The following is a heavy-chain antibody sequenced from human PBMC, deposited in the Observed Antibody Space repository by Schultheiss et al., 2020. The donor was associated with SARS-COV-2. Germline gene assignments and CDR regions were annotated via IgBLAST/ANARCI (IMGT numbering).Heavy chain of an antibody. CDR1: GGTFSSYA. V-gene: IGHV1-58*02. Sequence: SVKVSCKASGGTFSSYAISWVRQAPGQGLEWMGGIVVGSGNTNYAQKFQERVTITRDMSTSTAYMELSSLRSEDTAVYYCAADPMATLGLLWFGEVHYYYYGMDVWGQGTTVTVSS. D-gene: IGHD3-10*01. J-gene: IGHJ6*02. CDR2: IVVGSGNT. CDR3: AADPMATLGLLWFGEVHYYYYGMDV.